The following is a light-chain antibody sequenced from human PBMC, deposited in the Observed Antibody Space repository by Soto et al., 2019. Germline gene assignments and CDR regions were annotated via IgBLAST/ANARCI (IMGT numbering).Light chain of an antibody. Sequence: DIQMTQSPSSLSASVGDRVTITCRASQSISSYLNGYQQKPGKAPKLLIYAASSLQRGVPSRFSGSGSGTDFTLTISSLQPEDFATYDCQQCSWELTFGGGTKVEIK. CDR3: QQCSWELT. CDR2: AAS. CDR1: QSISSY. J-gene: IGKJ4*01. V-gene: IGKV1-39*01.